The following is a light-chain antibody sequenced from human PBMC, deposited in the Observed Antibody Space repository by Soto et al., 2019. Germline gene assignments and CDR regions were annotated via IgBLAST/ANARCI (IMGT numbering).Light chain of an antibody. J-gene: IGLJ2*01. V-gene: IGLV2-23*01. CDR2: EDS. CDR3: CSYAGSLI. Sequence: QSVLTQPASVSGSPGQSITISCTGTSSDVGNYNHVSWYQHHPGKAPKLMIYEDSKRPSGVSDRFSGSKSGNTASLTISRLQAEDEADYYCCSYAGSLIFGGGTKLTVL. CDR1: SSDVGNYNH.